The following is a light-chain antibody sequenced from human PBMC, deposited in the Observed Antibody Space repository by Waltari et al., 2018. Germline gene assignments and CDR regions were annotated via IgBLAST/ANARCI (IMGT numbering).Light chain of an antibody. Sequence: QSVLPQPPSASGTPWQRVTLSCSASSANVGSTYVYWYQQLPGTAPKLLIYRNNQRPSGVPDRFSGSKSGTSASLAISGLRSEDEADYYCAAWDDSLSGWVFGGGTKLTVL. J-gene: IGLJ3*02. CDR1: SANVGSTY. CDR2: RNN. CDR3: AAWDDSLSGWV. V-gene: IGLV1-47*01.